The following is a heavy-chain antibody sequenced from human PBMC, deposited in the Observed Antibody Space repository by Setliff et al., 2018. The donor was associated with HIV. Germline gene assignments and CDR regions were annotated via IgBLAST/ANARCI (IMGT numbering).Heavy chain of an antibody. CDR1: GDTFSNYA. Sequence: SVKVSCKASGDTFSNYAIAWVRQAPGQGLEWMGGINPLFGTTNYAQNFQGRLTITTDQIMTTAYMELSSLRSEDTAVYSCARVATVSHPGDYFDYWGQGTLVTVSS. J-gene: IGHJ4*02. V-gene: IGHV1-69*05. D-gene: IGHD4-4*01. CDR2: INPLFGTT. CDR3: ARVATVSHPGDYFDY.